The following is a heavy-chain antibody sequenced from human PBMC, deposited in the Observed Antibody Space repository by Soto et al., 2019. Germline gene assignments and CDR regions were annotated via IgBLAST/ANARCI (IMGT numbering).Heavy chain of an antibody. V-gene: IGHV1-18*01. D-gene: IGHD3-16*01. J-gene: IGHJ4*02. CDR1: GYTFTSYG. CDR3: ARGSPFLN. CDR2: ISGYNGDI. Sequence: QVQLVQSGAEVKKTGASVKVSCKASGYTFTSYGLSWVRQAPGQGLEWMGWISGYNGDINYAPKLQGRVTITRDTSTSTAYMELRSLRSDDTAIYYCARGSPFLNWGQGTLITVSS.